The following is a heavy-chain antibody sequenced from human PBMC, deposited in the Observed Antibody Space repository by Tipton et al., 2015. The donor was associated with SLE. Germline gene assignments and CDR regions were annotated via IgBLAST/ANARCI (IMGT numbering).Heavy chain of an antibody. V-gene: IGHV3-74*01. CDR3: ARDSPLRDHALNAFDI. CDR1: GFTFSSHW. J-gene: IGHJ3*02. CDR2: INTDGSDT. D-gene: IGHD3-16*01. Sequence: SLRLSCAPSGFTFSSHWMHCVRQGPGEGLVWVSRINTDGSDTVYADSVNGRFTVSRDNAKNTMYLHMNSLRAEDTAVYYCARDSPLRDHALNAFDIWGQGTVVTVSS.